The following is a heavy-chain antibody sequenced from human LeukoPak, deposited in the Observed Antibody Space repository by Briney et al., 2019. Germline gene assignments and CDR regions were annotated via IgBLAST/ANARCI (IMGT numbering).Heavy chain of an antibody. J-gene: IGHJ5*02. CDR2: IYYSGST. Sequence: PSETLSLTCTVSGGSISSSSYYWGWIRQPPGKGLEWIGSIYYSGSTYYNPSLKSRVTISVDTSKNQFSLKLSSVTAADTAVYYCARHDCSSTSNWFDPWGQGTLVTVSS. CDR1: GGSISSSSYY. D-gene: IGHD2-2*01. CDR3: ARHDCSSTSNWFDP. V-gene: IGHV4-39*01.